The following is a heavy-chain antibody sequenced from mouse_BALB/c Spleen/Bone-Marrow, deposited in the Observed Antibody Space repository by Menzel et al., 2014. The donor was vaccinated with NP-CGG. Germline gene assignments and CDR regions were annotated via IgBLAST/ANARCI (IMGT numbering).Heavy chain of an antibody. CDR1: GYTFTSYW. CDR2: INPSTGYT. V-gene: IGHV1-7*01. J-gene: IGHJ4*01. Sequence: LVESGAELAKPGALVKMSCKASGYTFTSYWMHWVKQRPGQGLEWIGYINPSTGYTEYSQKFKDKATLTADKSSSTAYMQLSSLTSEDSAVYYCVRSTGAMDYWGQGTSVTVSS. D-gene: IGHD3-2*01. CDR3: VRSTGAMDY.